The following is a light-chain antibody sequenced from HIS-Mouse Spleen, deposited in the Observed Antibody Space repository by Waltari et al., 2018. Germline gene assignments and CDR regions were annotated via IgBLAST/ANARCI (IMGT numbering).Light chain of an antibody. CDR1: SSDVGGYNY. J-gene: IGLJ2*01. CDR2: DVS. CDR3: SSYTSSSFNVV. V-gene: IGLV2-14*03. Sequence: QSALTQPASVSGSPGQSITISCTGTSSDVGGYNYVSWYQQHPGKAPKLMIYDVSNVPAGVSNRFSGSKSGNTASLTISGLQAEDEADYYCSSYTSSSFNVVFGGGTKLTVL.